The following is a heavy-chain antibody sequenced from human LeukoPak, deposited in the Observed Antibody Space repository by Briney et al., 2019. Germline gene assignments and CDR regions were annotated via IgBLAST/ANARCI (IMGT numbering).Heavy chain of an antibody. V-gene: IGHV4-4*07. CDR2: IYTSGST. CDR1: GGSISSYY. Sequence: SEALSLTCTVSGGSISSYYWSWIRQPAGKGLEWIGRIYTSGSTNYNPSLKSRVTMSVDTSKNQFSLKLSSVTAADTALYYCASMDYGGNSEFWGQGTLVTVSS. D-gene: IGHD4-23*01. CDR3: ASMDYGGNSEF. J-gene: IGHJ4*02.